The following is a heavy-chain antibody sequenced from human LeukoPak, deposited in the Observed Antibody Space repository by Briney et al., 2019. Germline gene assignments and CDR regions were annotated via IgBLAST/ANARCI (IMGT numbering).Heavy chain of an antibody. CDR1: GYSISSAYY. D-gene: IGHD4-17*01. CDR3: ARDDYGDNAFDY. CDR2: IYHSGST. J-gene: IGHJ4*02. Sequence: SETLSLTCTVSGYSISSAYYWCWIRRPPGKGLEWIGSIYHSGSTYYNPSLKSRVTISVDTSKNQFYLKLSSVTAADTAVYYCARDDYGDNAFDYWGQGTLVTVSS. V-gene: IGHV4-38-2*02.